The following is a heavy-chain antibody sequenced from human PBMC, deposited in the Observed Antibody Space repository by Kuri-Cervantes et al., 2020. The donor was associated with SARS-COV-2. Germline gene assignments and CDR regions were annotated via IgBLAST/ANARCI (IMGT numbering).Heavy chain of an antibody. CDR1: GFTFSSYS. D-gene: IGHD3-3*01. CDR3: AKDHLTIFGVVIIGPHDY. Sequence: GESLKISCAASGFTFSSYSMNWVRQAPGKGLEWVSSISSSSSYIYYADSVKGRFTISRDNAKNSLYLQMNSLRAEDTAVYYCAKDHLTIFGVVIIGPHDYWGQGTLVTVSS. CDR2: ISSSSSYI. J-gene: IGHJ4*02. V-gene: IGHV3-21*04.